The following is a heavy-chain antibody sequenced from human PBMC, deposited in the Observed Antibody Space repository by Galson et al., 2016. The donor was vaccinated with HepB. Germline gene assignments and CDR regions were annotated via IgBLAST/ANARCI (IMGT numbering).Heavy chain of an antibody. D-gene: IGHD1-26*01. V-gene: IGHV3-23*01. CDR2: ISRSGDST. CDR3: VQGSTAPAV. Sequence: SLRLSCAASGFTFRNYGMTWVRQAPGKGLEVVSSISRSGDSTDYADSVKGRFTISRDNSKNTLSLQMNSLTADYTAIYYCVQGSTAPAVWGKGTTVIVSS. CDR1: GFTFRNYG. J-gene: IGHJ6*04.